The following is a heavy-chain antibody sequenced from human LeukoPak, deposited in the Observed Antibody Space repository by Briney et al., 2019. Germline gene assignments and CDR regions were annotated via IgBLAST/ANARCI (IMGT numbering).Heavy chain of an antibody. Sequence: GGSLRLSCAASGFTLSSYWMHWFRQVPGKGLVWVSVINKDGTSATYADSVRGRFTISRDNSKNTLYLQMNSLRAEDTAVYYCAKDKDYYDSSGYSLFDYWGQGTLVTVSS. CDR3: AKDKDYYDSSGYSLFDY. D-gene: IGHD3-22*01. CDR2: INKDGTSA. V-gene: IGHV3-74*01. CDR1: GFTLSSYW. J-gene: IGHJ4*02.